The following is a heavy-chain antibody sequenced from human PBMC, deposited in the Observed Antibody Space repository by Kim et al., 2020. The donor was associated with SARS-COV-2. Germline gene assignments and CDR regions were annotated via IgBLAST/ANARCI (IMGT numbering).Heavy chain of an antibody. D-gene: IGHD1-26*01. V-gene: IGHV4-31*03. J-gene: IGHJ3*02. Sequence: SETLSLTCTVSGGSISSGGYYWSWIRQHPGKGLEWIGYIYYSGSTYYNPSLKSRVTISVDTSKNQFSLKLSSVTAADTAVYYCARCRYPGGAFDIWGQGTMVTVSS. CDR1: GGSISSGGYY. CDR2: IYYSGST. CDR3: ARCRYPGGAFDI.